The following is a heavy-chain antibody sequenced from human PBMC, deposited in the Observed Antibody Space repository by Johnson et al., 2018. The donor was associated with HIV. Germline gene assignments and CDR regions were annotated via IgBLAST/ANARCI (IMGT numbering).Heavy chain of an antibody. CDR1: GFTFNNAW. Sequence: VQLVESGGGVVQPGGSLRLSCAASGFTFNNAWMSWVRQAPGKGLEWVGRIKSKTDGGTTDYAAPVKGRFTISRDNSKNTLYLQMNSLRAEDTALYYCSKDAGWSIVEATDGRDAFDIWGQGTMVTVSS. D-gene: IGHD1-26*01. V-gene: IGHV3-15*05. CDR3: SKDAGWSIVEATDGRDAFDI. CDR2: IKSKTDGGTT. J-gene: IGHJ3*02.